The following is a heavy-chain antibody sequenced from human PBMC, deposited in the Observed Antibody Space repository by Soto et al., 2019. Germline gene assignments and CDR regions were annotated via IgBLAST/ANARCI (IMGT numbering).Heavy chain of an antibody. J-gene: IGHJ4*02. Sequence: PGESLKISCKGSGYSFTSYWIGWVRQMPGKGLEWMGIIYPGDSDTRYSPSFQGQVTISADKSISTAYLQWSSLKASDTAMYYCARRDRWGGPHYYFDYWGQGTLVTVSS. D-gene: IGHD3-22*01. CDR3: ARRDRWGGPHYYFDY. V-gene: IGHV5-51*01. CDR1: GYSFTSYW. CDR2: IYPGDSDT.